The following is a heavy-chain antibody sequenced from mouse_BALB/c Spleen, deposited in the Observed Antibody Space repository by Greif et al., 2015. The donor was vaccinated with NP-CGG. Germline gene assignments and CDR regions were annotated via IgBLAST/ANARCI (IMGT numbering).Heavy chain of an antibody. V-gene: IGHV5-6-2*01. J-gene: IGHJ4*01. CDR3: ARGGLRGAMDY. D-gene: IGHD2-2*01. CDR1: GFTFSSYY. CDR2: INSNGGST. Sequence: EVQLVESGGGLVKLGGSLKLSCAASGFTFSSYYMSWVRQTPEKRLELVAAINSNGGSTYYPDTVKGRFTISRDNAKNTLYLHMSSLKSEDTALYVCARGGLRGAMDYWGQGTSVTVSS.